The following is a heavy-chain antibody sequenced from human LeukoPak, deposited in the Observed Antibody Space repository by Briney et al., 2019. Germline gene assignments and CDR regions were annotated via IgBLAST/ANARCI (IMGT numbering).Heavy chain of an antibody. V-gene: IGHV1-2*02. CDR2: INPNSGGT. D-gene: IGHD2-15*01. CDR3: AIVAVAATFDY. Sequence: GASVKVSCKASGYTFTGYYMHWVRQAPGQGLEWMGWINPNSGGTNYAQKFQGRVTLTRDTSISTDSMELSRLRSDDTAVYYCAIVAVAATFDYWGQGTLVTVSS. CDR1: GYTFTGYY. J-gene: IGHJ4*02.